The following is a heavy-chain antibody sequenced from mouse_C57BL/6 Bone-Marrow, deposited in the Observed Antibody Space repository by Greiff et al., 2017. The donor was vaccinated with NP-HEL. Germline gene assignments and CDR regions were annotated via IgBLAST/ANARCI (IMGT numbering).Heavy chain of an antibody. V-gene: IGHV1-74*01. Sequence: QVQLKQPGAELVKPGASVKVSCKASGYTFTSYWMHWVKQRPGQGLEWIGRIHPSDSDTNYNQKFKGKATLTVDKSSSTPYMQLSSLTSEDSAVYYCMIGGNYYAMDYWGQGTSVTVSS. CDR2: IHPSDSDT. J-gene: IGHJ4*01. D-gene: IGHD2-1*01. CDR1: GYTFTSYW. CDR3: MIGGNYYAMDY.